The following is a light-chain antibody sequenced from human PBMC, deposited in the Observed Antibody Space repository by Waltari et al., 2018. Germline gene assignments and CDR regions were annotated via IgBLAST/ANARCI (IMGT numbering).Light chain of an antibody. Sequence: DIQMTQSPSSLSASVGDRVTITCRASQGISSYLNWYQQKSGEAPNLLIYYASRLESGVPSRFSGSASGTEFTLTISSLQPEDFATYYCQQYNFLPLTFGQGTKVEI. CDR1: QGISSY. J-gene: IGKJ1*01. CDR3: QQYNFLPLT. CDR2: YAS. V-gene: IGKV1-17*01.